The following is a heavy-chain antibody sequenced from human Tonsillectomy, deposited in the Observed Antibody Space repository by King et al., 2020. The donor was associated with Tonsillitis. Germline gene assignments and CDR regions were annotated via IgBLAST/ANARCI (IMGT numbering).Heavy chain of an antibody. Sequence: QLVQSGAEVKKPGASVKVSCKASGYTFTSYGISWVRQAPGQGLEWMGWISAYNGNTNYAQKLQGRVTMITDTSTSTAYMELRSLRSDDTAVYYCAREAYSSSIYYYDSSGFLDYWGQGTLVTVSS. D-gene: IGHD3-22*01. CDR1: GYTFTSYG. V-gene: IGHV1-18*01. CDR3: AREAYSSSIYYYDSSGFLDY. CDR2: ISAYNGNT. J-gene: IGHJ4*02.